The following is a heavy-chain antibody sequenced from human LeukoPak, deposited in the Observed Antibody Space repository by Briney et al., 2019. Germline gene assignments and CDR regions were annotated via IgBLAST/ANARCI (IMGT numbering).Heavy chain of an antibody. CDR1: GFTFSNAW. CDR2: LNSNGGGT. V-gene: IGHV3-23*01. CDR3: AKATYTGSFPYFDY. Sequence: GGSLRLSCAASGFTFSNAWMSWVRQAPGKGPEWLSSLNSNGGGTYYSDSVKGRFTISRDNSKNTLYLQMNGLSPEDTAVYYCAKATYTGSFPYFDYWGQGTLVTVSS. D-gene: IGHD1-26*01. J-gene: IGHJ4*02.